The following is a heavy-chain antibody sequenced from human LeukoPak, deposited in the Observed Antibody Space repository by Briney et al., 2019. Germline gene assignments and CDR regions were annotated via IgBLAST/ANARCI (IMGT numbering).Heavy chain of an antibody. D-gene: IGHD6-19*01. CDR3: ASLTVAGTPEVDY. V-gene: IGHV1-69*06. CDR1: GGTFSSYA. Sequence: EASVKVSCKASGGTFSSYAISWVRQAPGQGLEWMGGIIPILGTANYAQKFQGRVTITADKSTGTAYMELSSLRSEDTAVYYCASLTVAGTPEVDYWGQGTLVTVSS. CDR2: IIPILGTA. J-gene: IGHJ4*02.